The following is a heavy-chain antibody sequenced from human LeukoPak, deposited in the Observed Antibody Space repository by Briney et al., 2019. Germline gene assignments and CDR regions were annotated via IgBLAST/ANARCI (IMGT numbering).Heavy chain of an antibody. Sequence: GGSLRLSCAASGFTFSSYEMNWVRQAPGKGLEWVSYSNDSGSTMYYADSVKGRFTISRDNAKNSLYLQMNSLRVEDTAVYYCARDPLRVAGTGRYFDLWGRGALVTAAS. CDR3: ARDPLRVAGTGRYFDL. V-gene: IGHV3-48*03. CDR1: GFTFSSYE. J-gene: IGHJ2*01. D-gene: IGHD1-14*01. CDR2: SNDSGSTM.